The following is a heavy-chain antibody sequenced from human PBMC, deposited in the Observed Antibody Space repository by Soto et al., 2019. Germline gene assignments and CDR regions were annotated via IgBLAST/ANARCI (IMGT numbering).Heavy chain of an antibody. CDR1: EFTFRSYG. D-gene: IGHD3-3*02. CDR2: ISYDGSEK. V-gene: IGHV3-30*18. J-gene: IGHJ4*02. CDR3: AKDLKPLSPDSYFDY. Sequence: QVQLVASGGGVGQPGRSLRLSCAASEFTFRSYGMHWVRQAPGKGLEWVARISYDGSEKHFADSVKGRFTISRDNVKNTSFLQTNSLRAEDTAVYYCAKDLKPLSPDSYFDYWGQVTLVSVSS.